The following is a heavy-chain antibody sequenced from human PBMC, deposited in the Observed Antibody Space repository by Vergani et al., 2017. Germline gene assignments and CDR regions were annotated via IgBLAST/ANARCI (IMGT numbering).Heavy chain of an antibody. D-gene: IGHD3-9*01. CDR3: ARAYYDILTGYYSSGPYDY. Sequence: QLQLQESGPGLVKPSETLSLTCTVSGGSISSSSYYWGWIRQPPGKGLEWIGSIYYSGSTYYNPSLKSRVTISVDTSKNQFSLKLSSVTAADTAVYYCARAYYDILTGYYSSGPYDYWGQGTLVTVSS. CDR1: GGSISSSSYY. J-gene: IGHJ4*02. V-gene: IGHV4-39*01. CDR2: IYYSGST.